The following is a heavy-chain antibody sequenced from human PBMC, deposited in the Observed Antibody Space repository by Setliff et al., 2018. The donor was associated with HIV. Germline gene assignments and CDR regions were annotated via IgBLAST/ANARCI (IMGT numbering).Heavy chain of an antibody. CDR3: ARLSPPDDYGDLGGVDY. D-gene: IGHD4-17*01. CDR2: ISSSDSTI. J-gene: IGHJ4*02. Sequence: GGSLRLSCAASGFAFSTYEMNWVRQAPGKGLEWVAYISSSDSTIYHADSVKGRFTIYRDNAKNSLFLQMNGLRAEDTGFYYCARLSPPDDYGDLGGVDYWGQGTLVTVSS. V-gene: IGHV3-48*03. CDR1: GFAFSTYE.